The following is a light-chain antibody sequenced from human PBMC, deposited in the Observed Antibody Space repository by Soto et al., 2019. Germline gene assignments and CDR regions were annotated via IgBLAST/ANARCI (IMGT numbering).Light chain of an antibody. CDR2: GAS. V-gene: IGKV3-15*01. CDR1: QSVDSN. J-gene: IGKJ2*01. CDR3: QQHHDWFREYT. Sequence: EIVMTQSPASLSVSPGDGATVSCRASQSVDSNLAWYQQKPGQGPRLLIHGASTRAAGVPARFSGSGSGTDLTLTISHLHSEDFGVSYWQQHHDWFREYTFGQGTKLQIK.